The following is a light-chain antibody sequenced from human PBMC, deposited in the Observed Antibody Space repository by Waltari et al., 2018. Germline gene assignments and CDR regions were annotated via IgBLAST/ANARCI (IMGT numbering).Light chain of an antibody. V-gene: IGKV1-39*01. J-gene: IGKJ2*01. CDR2: SSS. Sequence: DTLMTQSPSSLSASVGDRVTITCRASQAISTYVNWYQQTPGMAPKLLIFSSSTLHRGVSSRFSGSGSGTEFTLTISGLQPEDFATYYCQQSYSRPYTFGQGTQLEIK. CDR1: QAISTY. CDR3: QQSYSRPYT.